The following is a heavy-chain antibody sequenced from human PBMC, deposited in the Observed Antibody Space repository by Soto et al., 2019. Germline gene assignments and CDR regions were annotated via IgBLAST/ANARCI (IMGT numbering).Heavy chain of an antibody. V-gene: IGHV3-48*01. CDR3: ARDRVESGYPEYFQH. Sequence: GGSLRLSCAASGFTFSTYSMNWVRQAPGKGLEWVSYISSSSSTIFYTDSVKGRFTVSRDNAKNSLYLQMNSLRAEDTAVYYCARDRVESGYPEYFQHWGQGTLVTVS. J-gene: IGHJ1*01. CDR2: ISSSSSTI. CDR1: GFTFSTYS. D-gene: IGHD3-22*01.